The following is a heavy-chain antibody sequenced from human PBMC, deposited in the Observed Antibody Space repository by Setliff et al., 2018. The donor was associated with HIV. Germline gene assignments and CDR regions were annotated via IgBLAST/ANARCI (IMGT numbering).Heavy chain of an antibody. V-gene: IGHV4-4*07. Sequence: SETLSLTCTVSGGSISSHYWSWIRQPAGKGLEWIGHIYISGSANYNPSLKSRVTISVDTSKNQFSLKLSSVTAADTAVYYCAREQREVSTYYFDYWAQGSLVTVSS. CDR2: IYISGSA. J-gene: IGHJ4*02. D-gene: IGHD5-18*01. CDR3: AREQREVSTYYFDY. CDR1: GGSISSHY.